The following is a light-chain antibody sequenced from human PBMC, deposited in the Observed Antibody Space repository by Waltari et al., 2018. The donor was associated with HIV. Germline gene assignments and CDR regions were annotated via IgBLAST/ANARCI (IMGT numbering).Light chain of an antibody. J-gene: IGLJ2*01. Sequence: QSVLTQPPAVSAAPGQTVTISCSGSSSNIANNYVSWYQQLPGTAPKLLIYDNNRRSSGIPDRFSGSKPGTSATLAIAGLQTGDEADYYCGTWDTSLSAGVFGGGTKVTVL. CDR1: SSNIANNY. CDR2: DNN. V-gene: IGLV1-51*01. CDR3: GTWDTSLSAGV.